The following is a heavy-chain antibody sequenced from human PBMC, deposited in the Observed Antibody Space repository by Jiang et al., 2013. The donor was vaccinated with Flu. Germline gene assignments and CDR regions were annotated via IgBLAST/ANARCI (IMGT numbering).Heavy chain of an antibody. J-gene: IGHJ5*02. V-gene: IGHV1-58*01. CDR2: IVLARGNT. Sequence: SGAEVKKPGTSVRVSCKISGFSFTNSAVQWVRQARGQRLEWIGWIVLARGNTNYAQKFQERVTITRDVSTSTAYMELSRLRSDDTAVYYCAAAQGLGAPNHWGQGTPVTVSS. D-gene: IGHD1-26*01. CDR1: GFSFTNSA. CDR3: AAAQGLGAPNH.